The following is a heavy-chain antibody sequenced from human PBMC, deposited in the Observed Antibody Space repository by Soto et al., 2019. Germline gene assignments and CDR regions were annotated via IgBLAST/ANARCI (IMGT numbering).Heavy chain of an antibody. Sequence: SETLSLTCAVYGGSFSGYYWSWIRQPPGKGLEWIGEINPSGSTNYNPSLKSRVTISVDTSKNQFSLNLSSVTAAGTAVYYCARGRPGRSSGWYNYWGQGTLVTVS. D-gene: IGHD6-19*01. CDR1: GGSFSGYY. CDR2: INPSGST. CDR3: ARGRPGRSSGWYNY. V-gene: IGHV4-34*01. J-gene: IGHJ4*02.